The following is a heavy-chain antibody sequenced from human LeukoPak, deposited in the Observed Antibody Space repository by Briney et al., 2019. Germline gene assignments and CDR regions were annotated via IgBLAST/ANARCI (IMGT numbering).Heavy chain of an antibody. J-gene: IGHJ4*02. Sequence: GGSLRLSCAASGFTFSSYAMSWVRQAPGKGLEWVSAISGSGGSTYYADSVKGRFTISRDNSKNTLYLQMSSLRAEDTAVYYCAKGADIVVVQVIGTSYFDYWGQGTLVTVSS. CDR3: AKGADIVVVQVIGTSYFDY. D-gene: IGHD2-2*01. CDR2: ISGSGGST. V-gene: IGHV3-23*01. CDR1: GFTFSSYA.